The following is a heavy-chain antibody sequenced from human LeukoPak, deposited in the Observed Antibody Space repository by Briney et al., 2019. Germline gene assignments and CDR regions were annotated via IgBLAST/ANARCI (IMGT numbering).Heavy chain of an antibody. J-gene: IGHJ3*01. V-gene: IGHV6-1*01. CDR3: AGGYAFDV. CDR1: GDSVSNNNYA. CDR2: TYYRSQWYN. Sequence: SQTLSLTCAISGDSVSNNNYAWNWIRQSPSRGLEWLGRTYYRSQWYNDYARSVMSQISVDPDTSKNQFSLHLSSVTPDDTAIYYCAGGYAFDVWGQGTMVTVSS.